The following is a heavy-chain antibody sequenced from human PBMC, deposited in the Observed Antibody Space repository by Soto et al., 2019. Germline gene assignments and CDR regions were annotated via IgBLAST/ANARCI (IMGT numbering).Heavy chain of an antibody. CDR2: INPNSGGT. CDR1: GYTFTGYY. CDR3: ARTYCGGDCYSPFAFDYYYGMDV. D-gene: IGHD2-21*02. J-gene: IGHJ6*02. Sequence: ASVKVSCKASGYTFTGYYMHWVRQAPGQGLEWMGWINPNSGGTNYAQKFQGWVTMTRDTSISTAYMELSRLRSDDTAVYYCARTYCGGDCYSPFAFDYYYGMDVWGQGTTVTV. V-gene: IGHV1-2*04.